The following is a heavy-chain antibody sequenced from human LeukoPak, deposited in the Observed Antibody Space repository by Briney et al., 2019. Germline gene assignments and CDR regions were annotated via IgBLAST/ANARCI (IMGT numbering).Heavy chain of an antibody. J-gene: IGHJ6*03. CDR2: ISGGGGST. CDR1: GFTFSSYA. CDR3: AGVVPAAMGFLCYYMDV. Sequence: PGGSLRLSCAASGFTFSSYAMSWVRQAPGKGLEWVSAISGGGGSTYYADSVKGRFTISRDNSKNTLYLQMNSLRAEDTAVYYCAGVVPAAMGFLCYYMDVWGKGTTVTVSS. V-gene: IGHV3-23*01. D-gene: IGHD2-2*01.